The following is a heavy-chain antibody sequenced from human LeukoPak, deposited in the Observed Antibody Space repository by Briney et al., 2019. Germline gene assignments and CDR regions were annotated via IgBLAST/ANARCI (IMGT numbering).Heavy chain of an antibody. J-gene: IGHJ4*02. CDR3: ASSYCSSTSCYSRYFDY. CDR2: INHSGST. CDR1: GGSFSGYY. Sequence: PSETLSLTCAVYGGSFSGYYWSWIRQPPGKGLEWIGEINHSGSTNYNPSLKSRVTISVDTSKNQFSLKLSSVTAADTAVYYCASSYCSSTSCYSRYFDYWGQGTLVTVSS. D-gene: IGHD2-2*01. V-gene: IGHV4-34*01.